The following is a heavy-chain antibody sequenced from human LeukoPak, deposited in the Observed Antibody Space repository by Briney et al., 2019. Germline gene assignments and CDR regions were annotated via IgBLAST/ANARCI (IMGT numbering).Heavy chain of an antibody. CDR1: GFTFSSYA. J-gene: IGHJ5*02. CDR3: ARDKAWFGELFSNWFDP. V-gene: IGHV3-30*01. Sequence: GRSLRLSCAASGFTFSSYAMHWVRQAPGKGLEWVAVISYDGSNKYYADSVKGRFTISRDNSKNTPYLQMNSLRAEDTAVYYCARDKAWFGELFSNWFDPWGQGTLVTVSS. CDR2: ISYDGSNK. D-gene: IGHD3-10*01.